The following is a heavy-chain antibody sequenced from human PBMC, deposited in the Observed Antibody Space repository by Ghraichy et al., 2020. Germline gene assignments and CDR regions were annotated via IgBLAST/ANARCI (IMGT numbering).Heavy chain of an antibody. CDR1: GFTFNTYT. J-gene: IGHJ4*02. D-gene: IGHD6-6*01. Sequence: GESLNISCAASGFTFNTYTMSWVRQAPGKGLEWVSAISGSGGSTYYADSVKGRFTISRDNSKNTLFLQMNSLRVEDTAIYYCAKGETYSSSSRFGYWGQGTLVTVSS. CDR3: AKGETYSSSSRFGY. V-gene: IGHV3-23*01. CDR2: ISGSGGST.